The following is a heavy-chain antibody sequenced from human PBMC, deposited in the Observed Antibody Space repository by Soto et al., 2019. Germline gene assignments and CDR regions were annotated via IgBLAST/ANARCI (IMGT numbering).Heavy chain of an antibody. V-gene: IGHV4-34*01. CDR2: INHMGTT. D-gene: IGHD5-12*01. Sequence: QVQLQQWGAGLLKPSETLSLTCAVYGGSFRGYYWSWIRQPPGKGLEWIGEINHMGTTNYNPSLKSRVTISQNTAKKEFALKLGSVTDADTAVYYCARGGSCYGDAFDLWGQGTMVTVSS. J-gene: IGHJ3*01. CDR1: GGSFRGYY. CDR3: ARGGSCYGDAFDL.